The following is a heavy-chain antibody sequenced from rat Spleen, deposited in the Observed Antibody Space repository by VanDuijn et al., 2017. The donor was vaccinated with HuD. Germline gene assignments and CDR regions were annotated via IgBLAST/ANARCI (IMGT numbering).Heavy chain of an antibody. J-gene: IGHJ2*01. CDR3: ATQSIIRVPLFDY. V-gene: IGHV5S10*01. CDR1: GFTFSDYT. D-gene: IGHD4-3*01. CDR2: IVYDGTRT. Sequence: EVKLVESGGGLVQPGRSLKLSCAASGFTFSDYTMAWVRQAPKKGLEWVATIVYDGTRTYFRDSVKGLFTLSRDNTKSTLYLQMDSLRSEDTATYYCATQSIIRVPLFDYWGQGVMVTVSS.